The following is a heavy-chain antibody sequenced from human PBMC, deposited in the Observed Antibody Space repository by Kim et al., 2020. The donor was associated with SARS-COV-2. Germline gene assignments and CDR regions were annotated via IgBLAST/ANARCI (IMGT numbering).Heavy chain of an antibody. CDR2: ST. Sequence: STSYAQKFQGRVTMTRDTSTSTVYMELSSLRSEDTAVYYCARDREGYFDYWGQGTLVTVSS. D-gene: IGHD1-26*01. V-gene: IGHV1-46*01. J-gene: IGHJ4*02. CDR3: ARDREGYFDY.